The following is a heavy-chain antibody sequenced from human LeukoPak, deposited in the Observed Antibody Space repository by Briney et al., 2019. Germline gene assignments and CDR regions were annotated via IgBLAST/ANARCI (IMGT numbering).Heavy chain of an antibody. Sequence: GGSLRLSCAASEFTFSRYNMNWVRQAPGKGLEWISYISSTSGPIYYADSVKGRFTISRDNAKNSLYLQMNSLRDEDTAVYYCARDPNSSGWFDYWGQGTLATVSS. V-gene: IGHV3-48*02. CDR3: ARDPNSSGWFDY. CDR1: EFTFSRYN. J-gene: IGHJ4*02. CDR2: ISSTSGPI. D-gene: IGHD6-19*01.